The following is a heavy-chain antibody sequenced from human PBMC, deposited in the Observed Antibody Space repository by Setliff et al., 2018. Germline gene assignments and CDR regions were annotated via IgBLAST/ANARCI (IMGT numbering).Heavy chain of an antibody. Sequence: SETLSLTCTVSGGSISTTDYYWGWIRRPPGKGLEWIGCVYYSGNTYYSPSLKSRVTMFVDTSKNQFSLKVSSVTAADTAVYYCARSFSRREKFLLDYWGQGALVTVSS. CDR1: GGSISTTDYY. V-gene: IGHV4-39*01. CDR2: VYYSGNT. J-gene: IGHJ4*02. CDR3: ARSFSRREKFLLDY.